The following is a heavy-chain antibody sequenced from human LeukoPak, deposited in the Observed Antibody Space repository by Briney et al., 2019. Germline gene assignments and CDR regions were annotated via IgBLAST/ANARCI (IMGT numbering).Heavy chain of an antibody. CDR2: IYHSGST. CDR3: ARGPPYPPPSGWYQDHWFDP. D-gene: IGHD6-19*01. CDR1: GYSISSGYC. J-gene: IGHJ5*02. Sequence: RSSETLSLTCTVSGYSISSGYCWGWIRQPPGKGLEWIGSIYHSGSTYYNPSLKSRVTISVDTSKNQFSLKLSSVTAADTAVYYCARGPPYPPPSGWYQDHWFDPWGQGTLVTVSS. V-gene: IGHV4-38-2*02.